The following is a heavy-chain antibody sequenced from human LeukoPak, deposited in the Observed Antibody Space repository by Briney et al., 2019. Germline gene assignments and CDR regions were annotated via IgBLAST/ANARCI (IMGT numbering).Heavy chain of an antibody. CDR3: AKDRGRAATADYFDC. J-gene: IGHJ4*02. CDR2: ISDSGGST. CDR1: GFIFSSFA. Sequence: PGGSLRLSCAASGFIFSSFAMSWVRQVPGKGLEWVSSISDSGGSTYYAGSVKGRFTISRDNSKNTLYLQMNSLRAGDTAIYYCAKDRGRAATADYFDCWGRGTLVTVSS. V-gene: IGHV3-23*01. D-gene: IGHD2-15*01.